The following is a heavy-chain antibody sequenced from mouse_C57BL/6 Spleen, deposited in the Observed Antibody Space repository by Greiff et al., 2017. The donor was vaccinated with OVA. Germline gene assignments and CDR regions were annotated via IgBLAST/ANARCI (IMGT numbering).Heavy chain of an antibody. Sequence: LQQSGGGLVQPGGSMKLSCVASGFTFSNYWMNWVRQSPEKGLEWVAQIRLKSDNYATHYAESVKGRFTISRDDSKSSVYLQMNNLRAEDTGIDDCTSYYGSDWYFDVWGTGTTVTVSS. D-gene: IGHD1-1*01. J-gene: IGHJ1*03. CDR2: IRLKSDNYAT. CDR3: TSYYGSDWYFDV. V-gene: IGHV6-3*01. CDR1: GFTFSNYW.